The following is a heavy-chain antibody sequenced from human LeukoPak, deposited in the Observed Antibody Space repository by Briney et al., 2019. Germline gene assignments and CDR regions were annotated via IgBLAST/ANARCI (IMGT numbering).Heavy chain of an antibody. V-gene: IGHV1-46*01. D-gene: IGHD3-10*01. CDR1: GYTFTSYY. CDR2: INPSGGST. J-gene: IGHJ4*02. Sequence: GASVKVSCKASGYTFTSYYMHWVRQAPGQGLEWMGIINPSGGSTSYAQKFQGRVTMTRDMSTSTVYMELSSLRSEDTAVYYCARDRAMVRGGGTLDAFDYWGQGTLVTVSS. CDR3: ARDRAMVRGGGTLDAFDY.